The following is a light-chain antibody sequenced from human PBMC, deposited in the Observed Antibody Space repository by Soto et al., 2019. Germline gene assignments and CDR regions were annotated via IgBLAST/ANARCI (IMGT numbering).Light chain of an antibody. CDR1: SSDFGSHNL. CDR2: EAS. CDR3: CSYAGSTTSPYV. J-gene: IGLJ1*01. V-gene: IGLV2-23*01. Sequence: QSVLTQPASVSASPGQSITISCTGTSSDFGSHNLVSWYQQYSGKAPKLMIYEASKRPSGVSDRFSGSKSGNTASLTISGLQAEDEADYYCCSYAGSTTSPYVFGTGTKVTVL.